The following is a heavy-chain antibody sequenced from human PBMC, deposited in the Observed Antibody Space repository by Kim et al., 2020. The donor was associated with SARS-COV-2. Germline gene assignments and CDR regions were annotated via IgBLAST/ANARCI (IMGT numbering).Heavy chain of an antibody. J-gene: IGHJ4*02. V-gene: IGHV4-38-2*02. CDR1: GYSISSGYY. Sequence: SETLSLTCTVSGYSISSGYYWGWIRQPPGKGLEWIGSIYHSGSTYYNPSLKSRVTISVDTSKNQFSLKLSSVTAADTAVYYCARLDTAMVLYFDYWGQGTLVTVSS. D-gene: IGHD5-18*01. CDR2: IYHSGST. CDR3: ARLDTAMVLYFDY.